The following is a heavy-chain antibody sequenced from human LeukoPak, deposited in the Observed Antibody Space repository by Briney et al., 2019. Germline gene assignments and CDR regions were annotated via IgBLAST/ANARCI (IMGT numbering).Heavy chain of an antibody. Sequence: ASVTVSCKASGYTFTSYYMHWVRQAPGQGLEWMGIINPSGGSTSYAQKFQGRVTMTRDTSTSTVYMELSSLRSEDTAVYYCARALGNPDFDYWGQGTLVTVSS. CDR1: GYTFTSYY. CDR2: INPSGGST. V-gene: IGHV1-46*01. CDR3: ARALGNPDFDY. D-gene: IGHD1-14*01. J-gene: IGHJ4*02.